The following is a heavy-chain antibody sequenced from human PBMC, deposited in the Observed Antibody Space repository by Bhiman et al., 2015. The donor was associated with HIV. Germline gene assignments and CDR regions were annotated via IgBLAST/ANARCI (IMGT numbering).Heavy chain of an antibody. CDR2: ISSSSSYI. D-gene: IGHD6-13*01. Sequence: EVQLVESGGGLVKPGGSLRLSCAVSGFTFSTYTMNWVRQAPGKGLEWVSSISSSSSYIYYADSLKGRFTISRDNAKNSLYLQMNSLRAEDTAVYYCAREFTGYSSSNFDYWGQGTLVTVSS. CDR1: GFTFSTYT. J-gene: IGHJ4*02. V-gene: IGHV3-21*01. CDR3: AREFTGYSSSNFDY.